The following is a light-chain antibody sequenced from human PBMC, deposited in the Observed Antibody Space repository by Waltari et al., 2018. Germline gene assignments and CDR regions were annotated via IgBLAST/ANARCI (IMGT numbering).Light chain of an antibody. V-gene: IGLV2-8*01. CDR3: SSYAGSNAVI. CDR2: EVS. J-gene: IGLJ2*01. Sequence: QSALTQPPSASGSPGQSVTISCTGTSSDVGGCNSVSWYQQHPGKAPKLMIYEVSKRPSGVPDRFSGSKSGNTASLTVSGLQAEDEADFYCSSYAGSNAVIFGGGTKLTVL. CDR1: SSDVGGCNS.